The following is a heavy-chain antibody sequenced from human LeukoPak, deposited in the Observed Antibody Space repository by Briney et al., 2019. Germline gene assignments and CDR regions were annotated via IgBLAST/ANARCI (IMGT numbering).Heavy chain of an antibody. Sequence: GGSLRLSCAASGFTFSSYEMNWVRQAPGKGLEWVSYISSISSYIFYADSVKGRFTISRDNAKNSLYLQMNSLRAEDTAVYYCARGDIVVVPAATDYWGQGALVTVSS. CDR3: ARGDIVVVPAATDY. D-gene: IGHD2-2*01. CDR1: GFTFSSYE. V-gene: IGHV3-21*05. CDR2: ISSISSYI. J-gene: IGHJ4*02.